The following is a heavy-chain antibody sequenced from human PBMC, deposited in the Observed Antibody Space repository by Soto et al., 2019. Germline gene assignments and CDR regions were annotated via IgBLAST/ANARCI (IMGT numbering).Heavy chain of an antibody. Sequence: SETLSLTCGVYGGSFSGHFWSWVRQPPGKGLEWIGEVDDGGNTNSNPSLKSRVTISLDTSKNQFSLNLNSVTAADTAMYYCARVAQFDILTGYYPFDYWGQGTLVT. J-gene: IGHJ4*02. CDR3: ARVAQFDILTGYYPFDY. CDR2: VDDGGNT. V-gene: IGHV4-34*01. CDR1: GGSFSGHF. D-gene: IGHD3-9*01.